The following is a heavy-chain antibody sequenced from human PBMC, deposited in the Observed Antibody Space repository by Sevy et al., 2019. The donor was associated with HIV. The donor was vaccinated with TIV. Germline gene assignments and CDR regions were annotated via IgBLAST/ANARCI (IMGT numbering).Heavy chain of an antibody. D-gene: IGHD3-22*01. CDR1: GFTFDDYA. CDR3: AKDTGDYYDSRGAFDI. CDR2: ISWNSGSI. J-gene: IGHJ3*02. Sequence: GGSLRLSCAASGFTFDDYAMHWVRQAPGKGLEWVSGISWNSGSIGYADSVKGRFTISRDNAKNSLYLQMNSLRAEDTALYYCAKDTGDYYDSRGAFDIWGQGTMVTVSS. V-gene: IGHV3-9*01.